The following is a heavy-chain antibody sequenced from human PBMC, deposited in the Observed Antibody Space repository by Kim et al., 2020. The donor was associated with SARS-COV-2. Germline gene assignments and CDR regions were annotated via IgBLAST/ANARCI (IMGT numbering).Heavy chain of an antibody. D-gene: IGHD5-12*01. CDR1: GGSFSGYY. CDR3: ARGPLTTIRRSDGDPTD. Sequence: SETLSLTCAVYGGSFSGYYWSWIRQPPGKGLEWIGEINHSGSTNYNPSLKSRVTISVDTSKNQFSLKLSSVTAADTAVYYCARGPLTTIRRSDGDPTDWGQGTLVTVSS. V-gene: IGHV4-34*01. CDR2: INHSGST. J-gene: IGHJ4*02.